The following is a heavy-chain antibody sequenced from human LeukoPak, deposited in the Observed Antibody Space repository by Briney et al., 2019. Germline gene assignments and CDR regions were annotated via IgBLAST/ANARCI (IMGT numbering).Heavy chain of an antibody. CDR2: IYYSGST. CDR1: GGSISTYY. V-gene: IGHV4-59*01. J-gene: IGHJ3*02. Sequence: PGGSLRLSCTVSGGSISTYYWSWIRQPPGKGLEYIGYIYYSGSTNYNPSLKSRVTMSLDTSKNQFSLKLSSVTAADTAVYYCAREEVPHGFDIWGQGTMVTVSS. CDR3: AREEVPHGFDI.